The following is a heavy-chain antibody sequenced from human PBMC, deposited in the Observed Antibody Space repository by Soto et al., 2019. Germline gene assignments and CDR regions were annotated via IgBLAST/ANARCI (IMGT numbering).Heavy chain of an antibody. Sequence: GGSLRLSCAASGFTFDDYAMHWVRQAPGKGLEWVSGISWNSGSIGYADSVKGRFTISRDNAKNSLYLQMNSLRAEDTALYYCAKDLLRGGDRGYFDYWGQGTLVTVSS. CDR3: AKDLLRGGDRGYFDY. J-gene: IGHJ4*02. CDR1: GFTFDDYA. V-gene: IGHV3-9*01. D-gene: IGHD3-10*01. CDR2: ISWNSGSI.